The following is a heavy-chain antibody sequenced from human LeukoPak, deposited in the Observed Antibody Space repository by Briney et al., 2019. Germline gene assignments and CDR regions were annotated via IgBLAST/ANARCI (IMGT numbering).Heavy chain of an antibody. J-gene: IGHJ4*02. V-gene: IGHV3-64*01. CDR3: ARVGGDYSVDY. D-gene: IGHD4-17*01. CDR2: ISSNGGST. Sequence: GGSLRLSCAASGFTFSSYAMRWVRHAPGEGLEYVSAISSNGGSTYYANSVKGRFTTSRDNSKNTLYLQMGSLRAEDMAVYYCARVGGDYSVDYWGQGTLVTVSS. CDR1: GFTFSSYA.